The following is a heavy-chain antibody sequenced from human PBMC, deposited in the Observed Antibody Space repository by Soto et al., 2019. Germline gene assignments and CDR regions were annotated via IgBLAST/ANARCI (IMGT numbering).Heavy chain of an antibody. CDR1: GFTFSDYV. J-gene: IGHJ4*02. D-gene: IGHD6-6*01. CDR2: MWYHGRDL. CDR3: AKDTGSYPQRSLAARSRGSRGYYFDY. V-gene: IGHV3-30*02. Sequence: PGGSLRLTCAASGFTFSDYVMHWVRQAPGKGLEWVAVMWYHGRDLFYTDPAKGRFTISRDNSKNTLYLQMNSLRAEDTAVYYCAKDTGSYPQRSLAARSRGSRGYYFDYWGQGTLVTVSS.